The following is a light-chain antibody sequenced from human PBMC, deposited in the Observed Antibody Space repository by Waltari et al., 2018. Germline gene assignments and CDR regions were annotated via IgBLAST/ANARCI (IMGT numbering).Light chain of an antibody. Sequence: IQMTQSPSSLSASVGDRVTITCQASNDISNYLNWDLQKSGKAPKLLISDASNLEKGVPSRFSGSGSGTDFTLTISSLQPEDIATYYCQHHDKLHITFGGGTKVEIK. CDR3: QHHDKLHIT. CDR1: NDISNY. J-gene: IGKJ4*01. V-gene: IGKV1-33*01. CDR2: DAS.